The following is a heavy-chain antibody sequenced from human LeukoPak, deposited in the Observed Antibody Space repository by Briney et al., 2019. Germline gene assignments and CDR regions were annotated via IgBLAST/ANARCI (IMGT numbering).Heavy chain of an antibody. V-gene: IGHV3-23*01. CDR2: ISGSGGST. J-gene: IGHJ6*02. CDR3: AKSEYYYDSSAKGGMDV. CDR1: KFNFNSYG. D-gene: IGHD3-22*01. Sequence: GGSLRLSCTTSKFNFNSYGMTWVRQAPGKGLEWVSAISGSGGSTYYADSVKGRFTISRDNSKNTLYLQMNSLRAEDTAVYYCAKSEYYYDSSAKGGMDVWGQGTTVTVSS.